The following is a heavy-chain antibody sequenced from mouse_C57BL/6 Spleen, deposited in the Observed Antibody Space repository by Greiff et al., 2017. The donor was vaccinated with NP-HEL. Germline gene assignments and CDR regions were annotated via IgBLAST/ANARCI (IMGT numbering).Heavy chain of an antibody. CDR3: TRDRDYGPFAY. CDR2: ISSGGDYI. Sequence: EVKLVESGEGLVKPGGSLKLSCAASGFTFSRYAMSWVRQTPEKRLEWVAYISSGGDYIYYADTVKGRFTISRDNARNTLYLQMSSLKSEDTAMYYCTRDRDYGPFAYWGQGTLVTVSA. V-gene: IGHV5-9-1*02. D-gene: IGHD1-1*02. CDR1: GFTFSRYA. J-gene: IGHJ3*01.